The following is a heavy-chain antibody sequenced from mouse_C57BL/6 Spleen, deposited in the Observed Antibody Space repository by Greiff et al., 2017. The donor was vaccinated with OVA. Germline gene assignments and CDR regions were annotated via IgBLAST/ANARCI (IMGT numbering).Heavy chain of an antibody. D-gene: IGHD6-1*01. Sequence: EVQLQQSGPELVKPGASVKISCKASGYTFTDYYMNWVKQSHGKSLEWIGDINPNNGGTSYNQKFKGKATLTVDKSSSTAYMELRSLTSEDSAVYYCATGASRPWLPYWGQGTLVTVSA. J-gene: IGHJ3*01. CDR2: INPNNGGT. CDR1: GYTFTDYY. V-gene: IGHV1-26*01. CDR3: ATGASRPWLPY.